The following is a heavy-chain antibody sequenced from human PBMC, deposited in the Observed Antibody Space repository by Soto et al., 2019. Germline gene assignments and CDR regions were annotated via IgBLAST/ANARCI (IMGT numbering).Heavy chain of an antibody. CDR1: GYTFTSYG. Sequence: QVQLVQSGAEVKKPGASVKVSCKASGYTFTSYGISWVRQAPGQGLEWMGWISAYNGNTNYAQKLQGTVTMTTDTSTSTAYMEQRSLRCDDTAVYYCARDPTQPYSSSWYSGFDYWGQGTLVNVSS. CDR3: ARDPTQPYSSSWYSGFDY. V-gene: IGHV1-18*01. CDR2: ISAYNGNT. J-gene: IGHJ4*02. D-gene: IGHD6-13*01.